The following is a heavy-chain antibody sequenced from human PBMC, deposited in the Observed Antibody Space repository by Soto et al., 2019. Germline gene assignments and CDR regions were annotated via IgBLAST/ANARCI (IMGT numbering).Heavy chain of an antibody. CDR2: INPNSGGT. CDR1: GYTFTGFY. J-gene: IGHJ3*02. Sequence: ASVQVSCKASGYTFTGFYMHWVRQAPGQGLDWMGWINPNSGGTNYAQKFQGWVTMTRDTSISTAYMELSRLRSDDTAVYYCARDGGASSNAFYIWGQGTLVTVSS. D-gene: IGHD6-6*01. V-gene: IGHV1-2*04. CDR3: ARDGGASSNAFYI.